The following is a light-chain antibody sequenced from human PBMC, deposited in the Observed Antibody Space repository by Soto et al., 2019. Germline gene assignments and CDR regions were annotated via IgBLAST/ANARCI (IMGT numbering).Light chain of an antibody. CDR3: QQSYSTFT. CDR2: AAS. CDR1: QSISSY. J-gene: IGKJ5*01. V-gene: IGKV1-39*01. Sequence: DIQMTQSPSSLSASVGDRVTITCRASQSISSYLNWYQQKPGKAPKLLIYAASSLQSGVPSRFSGSGSGTDFTPSISSLQPEDFTTYYCQQSYSTFTSVQGTRLEIK.